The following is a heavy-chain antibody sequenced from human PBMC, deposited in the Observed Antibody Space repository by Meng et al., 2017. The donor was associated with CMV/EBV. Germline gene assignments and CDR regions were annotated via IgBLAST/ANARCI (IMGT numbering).Heavy chain of an antibody. V-gene: IGHV3-23*01. CDR3: AKALCSTTTCTFDY. Sequence: GESLKISCAASGFTFSNYAMSWVRQAPGKGLEWVSGISSSGGTTHHADSVKDRFTISRDNSINTLYLQMSSLRPDDTAVFYCAKALCSTTTCTFDYWGQGILVTVSS. CDR1: GFTFSNYA. CDR2: ISSSGGTT. D-gene: IGHD2-2*01. J-gene: IGHJ4*02.